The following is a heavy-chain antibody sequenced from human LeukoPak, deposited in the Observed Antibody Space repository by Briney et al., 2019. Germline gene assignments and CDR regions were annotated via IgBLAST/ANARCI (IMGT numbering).Heavy chain of an antibody. D-gene: IGHD3-16*02. J-gene: IGHJ3*02. Sequence: SETLSLTCTVSGGSISSYYWSWIRQPAGKGLEWIGRIYTSGSTNYNPSPKSRVTMSVDTSKNQYSLKLSSVTAADTAVYYCARDSPMITFGGVIASGDAFDIWGQGTMVTVSS. CDR3: ARDSPMITFGGVIASGDAFDI. CDR1: GGSISSYY. CDR2: IYTSGST. V-gene: IGHV4-4*07.